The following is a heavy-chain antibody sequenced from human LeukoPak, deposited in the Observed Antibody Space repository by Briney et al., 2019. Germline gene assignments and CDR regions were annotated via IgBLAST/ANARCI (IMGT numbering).Heavy chain of an antibody. J-gene: IGHJ4*02. Sequence: SETLSLTCTVSGGSISSYYWSWIRQPPGKGLEWIGYIYYSGSTNYNPSLKSRVTISVDTSKNQFSLKLSSVTAADTAVYYCARTDDILTGYYFGNVDYWGQGTLVTVSS. CDR1: GGSISSYY. CDR3: ARTDDILTGYYFGNVDY. D-gene: IGHD3-9*01. CDR2: IYYSGST. V-gene: IGHV4-59*01.